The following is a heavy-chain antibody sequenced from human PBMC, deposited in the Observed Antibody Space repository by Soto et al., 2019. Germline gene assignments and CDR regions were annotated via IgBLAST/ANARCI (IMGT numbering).Heavy chain of an antibody. D-gene: IGHD2-21*02. CDR1: GESISSSSYY. Sequence: SETLSLSCIVSGESISSSSYYWVWIRQPPGKGLEWIGSIYYSGRTYYNPSFKSRVTISIDTSKNQFSLKLSSVTATDTAVYYCARQRTTVVTQAYFDHWGQGALVTVSS. V-gene: IGHV4-39*01. CDR2: IYYSGRT. CDR3: ARQRTTVVTQAYFDH. J-gene: IGHJ4*02.